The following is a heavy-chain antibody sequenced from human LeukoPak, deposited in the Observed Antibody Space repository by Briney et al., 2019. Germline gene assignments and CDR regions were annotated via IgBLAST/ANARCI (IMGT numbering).Heavy chain of an antibody. D-gene: IGHD3-10*01. CDR1: GGSISSSSYY. CDR3: ARVVMVRGAPDY. CDR2: IYYSGST. V-gene: IGHV4-39*07. Sequence: PSETLSLTCTVSGGSISSSSYYWGWIRQPPGKGLEWIGSIYYSGSTYYNPSLKSRVTISVDTSKNQFSLKLSSVTAADTAVYYCARVVMVRGAPDYWGQGTLVTVSS. J-gene: IGHJ4*02.